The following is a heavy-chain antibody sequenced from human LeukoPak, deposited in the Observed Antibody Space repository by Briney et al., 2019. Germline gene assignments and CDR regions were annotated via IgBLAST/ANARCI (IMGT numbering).Heavy chain of an antibody. D-gene: IGHD5-12*01. CDR1: GFTFRNYW. CDR2: LNQDESER. V-gene: IGHV3-7*01. Sequence: PGGSLRLSCAASGFTFRNYWMTWVRQAPGKGLEWVANLNQDESERHYVDSVKGRFTISRDNAKNSLFLLMNSLRVEDTAVYYCATDPYRKFDYRGQGTLVTVSS. J-gene: IGHJ4*02. CDR3: ATDPYRKFDY.